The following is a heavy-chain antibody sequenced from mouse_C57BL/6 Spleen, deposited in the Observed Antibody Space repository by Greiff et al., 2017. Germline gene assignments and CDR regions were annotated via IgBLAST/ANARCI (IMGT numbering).Heavy chain of an antibody. CDR1: GFTFSDYY. V-gene: IGHV5-16*01. CDR3: AREGDGYDGYYAMDY. J-gene: IGHJ4*01. Sequence: EVMLVESEGGLVQPGSSMKLSCTASGFTFSDYYMAWVRQVPEKGLEWVANINYDGSSTYYLDSLKSRFIISRDNAKNILYLQMSSLKSEDTATYYCAREGDGYDGYYAMDYWGQGTSVTVSS. CDR2: INYDGSST. D-gene: IGHD2-2*01.